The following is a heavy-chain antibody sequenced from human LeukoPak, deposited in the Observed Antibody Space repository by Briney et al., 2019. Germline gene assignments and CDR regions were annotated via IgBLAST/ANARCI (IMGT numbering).Heavy chain of an antibody. D-gene: IGHD3-16*01. CDR1: GGTFSSYT. V-gene: IGHV1-69*02. J-gene: IGHJ4*02. Sequence: SVKVSCKASGGTFSSYTISWVRQAPGQGLEWMGRIIPILGVANYAQKFQGRVTITADKSTSTAYMELSSLRSEDTAVYYCARLPTYGPSGYWGQGTLVTVSS. CDR3: ARLPTYGPSGY. CDR2: IIPILGVA.